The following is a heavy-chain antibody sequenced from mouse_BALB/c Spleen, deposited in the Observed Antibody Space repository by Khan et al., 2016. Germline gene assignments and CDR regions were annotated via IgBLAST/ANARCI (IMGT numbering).Heavy chain of an antibody. CDR1: GFNIKDTY. Sequence: VQLQQSGAELVKPGASVKLSCTASGFNIKDTYRHRVKQRPEQGLEGIGRIDTANGNTKYDPKFQGKATITADTSSNPAYLQLSSLTSEDTAVYYCASTVVADFDYWVQGTTLTVSS. D-gene: IGHD1-1*01. CDR2: IDTANGNT. V-gene: IGHV14-3*02. J-gene: IGHJ2*01. CDR3: ASTVVADFDY.